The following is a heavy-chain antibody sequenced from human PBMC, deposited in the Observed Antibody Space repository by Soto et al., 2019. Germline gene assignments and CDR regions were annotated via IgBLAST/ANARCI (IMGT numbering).Heavy chain of an antibody. Sequence: GASVKVSCKASGYTFTGYYMHWVRQAPGQGLEWMGWINPNSGGTNYAQKFQGRVTMTRDTSISTAYMELSRLRSDDTAVYYCARVVLRNHNWNFHYWGQGTLVTVSS. CDR1: GYTFTGYY. J-gene: IGHJ4*02. CDR2: INPNSGGT. CDR3: ARVVLRNHNWNFHY. D-gene: IGHD1-20*01. V-gene: IGHV1-2*02.